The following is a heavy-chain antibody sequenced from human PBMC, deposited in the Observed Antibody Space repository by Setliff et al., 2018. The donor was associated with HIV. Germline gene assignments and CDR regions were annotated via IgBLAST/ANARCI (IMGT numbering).Heavy chain of an antibody. CDR2: VYYDGTT. Sequence: SETLSLTCTVSGGSINRIDYYWGWIRQSPGKGLEWIGNVYYDGTTYYKPSLKSRVTLSVDTSKNQFSLELSSVTASDTAVYYCARQGAGYYYDSSEYYTGNGFDMWGQGTMVTVSS. V-gene: IGHV4-39*01. CDR3: ARQGAGYYYDSSEYYTGNGFDM. CDR1: GGSINRIDYY. D-gene: IGHD3-22*01. J-gene: IGHJ3*02.